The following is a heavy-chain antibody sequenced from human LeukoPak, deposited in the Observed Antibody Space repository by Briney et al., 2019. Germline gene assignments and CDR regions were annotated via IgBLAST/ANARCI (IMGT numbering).Heavy chain of an antibody. CDR3: TRARGVVPDYYYYYYMDV. D-gene: IGHD2-15*01. CDR2: IRSKAYGGTT. CDR1: GFTFGDYA. Sequence: GGSLRLSCTASGFTFGDYAMSWVRQAPGKGVEWVGFIRSKAYGGTTEYAASVKGRFTISRDDSKSIAYLQMNSLKTEDTAVYYCTRARGVVPDYYYYYYMDVWGKGTTVTISS. J-gene: IGHJ6*03. V-gene: IGHV3-49*04.